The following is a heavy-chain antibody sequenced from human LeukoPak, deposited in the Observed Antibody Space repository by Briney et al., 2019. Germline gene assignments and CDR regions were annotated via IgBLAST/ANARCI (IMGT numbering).Heavy chain of an antibody. CDR2: ISGSGATT. J-gene: IGHJ4*02. V-gene: IGHV3-23*01. D-gene: IGHD6-13*01. CDR1: GFTFSDYA. CDR3: ASPGIAAAGSIDY. Sequence: PGGSLRLSCATSGFTFSDYAMNWVRQAPGKGLEWVSSISGSGATTYYADSVKGRFTISRDNSKNTLYLQMNSLRAEDTAVYYCASPGIAAAGSIDYWGQRTLVTVSS.